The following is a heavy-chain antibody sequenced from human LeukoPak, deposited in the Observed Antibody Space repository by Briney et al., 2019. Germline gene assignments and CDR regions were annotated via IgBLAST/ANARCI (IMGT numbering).Heavy chain of an antibody. CDR1: GGTFSSYA. J-gene: IGHJ4*02. V-gene: IGHV1-69*04. D-gene: IGHD6-19*01. CDR3: ARDRRIAVAGYFDY. CDR2: IIPILGIA. Sequence: SAKVSCKASGGTFSSYAISWVRQAPGQGLEWMGRIIPILGIANYAQKFQGRVTITADKSTSTAYMELSSLRSEDTAVYYCARDRRIAVAGYFDYWGQGTLVTVSS.